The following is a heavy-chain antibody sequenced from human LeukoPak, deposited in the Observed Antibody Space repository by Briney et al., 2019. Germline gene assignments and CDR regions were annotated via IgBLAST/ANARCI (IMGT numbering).Heavy chain of an antibody. CDR3: ARGYCSSTSCYAYYFDY. CDR2: ISGSGGST. Sequence: PGGSLRLSCAASGFTFTTHAMSWVRQAPGKGLEWVSAISGSGGSTYYADSVKGRFTISRDNSKNTLYLQMNSLRAEDTAVYYCARGYCSSTSCYAYYFDYWGQGTLVTVSS. D-gene: IGHD2-2*01. CDR1: GFTFTTHA. J-gene: IGHJ4*02. V-gene: IGHV3-23*01.